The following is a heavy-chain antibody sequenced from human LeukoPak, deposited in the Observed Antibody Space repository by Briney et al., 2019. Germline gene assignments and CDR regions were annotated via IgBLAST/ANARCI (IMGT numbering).Heavy chain of an antibody. D-gene: IGHD3-3*01. CDR2: IYPGDSDT. J-gene: IGHJ6*02. CDR3: ARLGQRYYDFWSGYYPEDYYYYGMDV. Sequence: GESLKISCQGSGYSFTSYWIGWVRQMPGKGLEWMGIIYPGDSDTRYSPSFQGQVTISADKSISTAYLQWSSLKASDTAMYYCARLGQRYYDFWSGYYPEDYYYYGMDVWGQGTTVTVSS. CDR1: GYSFTSYW. V-gene: IGHV5-51*01.